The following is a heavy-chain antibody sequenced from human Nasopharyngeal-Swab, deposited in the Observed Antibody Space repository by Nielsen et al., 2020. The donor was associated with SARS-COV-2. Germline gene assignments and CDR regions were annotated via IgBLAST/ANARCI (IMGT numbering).Heavy chain of an antibody. V-gene: IGHV2-5*04. CDR1: GFSLSTSGVG. D-gene: IGHD6-13*01. CDR3: VHAGDSSSVRFDP. Sequence: SGPTLVKPPETLRLTCTFSGFSLSTSGVGVGWIRQPPGKALEWLALIYWHDERRYRPSLKSGLTISKDTSKNQVVLTMTNMDPVDTGTYYCVHAGDSSSVRFDPWGQGTLVTVSS. CDR2: IYWHDER. J-gene: IGHJ5*02.